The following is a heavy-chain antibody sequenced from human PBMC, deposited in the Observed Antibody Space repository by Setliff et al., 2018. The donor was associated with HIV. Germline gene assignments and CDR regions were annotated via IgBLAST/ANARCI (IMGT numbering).Heavy chain of an antibody. CDR3: ARVDVDIVATMTFDY. Sequence: ASVKVSCKASRYTFTSYAMHWVRQAPGQRLEWMGWINAGNGNTKYSQKFQGRVTITRDTSASTAYMELSSLRSEDTAVYYCARVDVDIVATMTFDYWGQGTLVTSPQ. CDR1: RYTFTSYA. V-gene: IGHV1-3*01. D-gene: IGHD5-12*01. J-gene: IGHJ4*02. CDR2: INAGNGNT.